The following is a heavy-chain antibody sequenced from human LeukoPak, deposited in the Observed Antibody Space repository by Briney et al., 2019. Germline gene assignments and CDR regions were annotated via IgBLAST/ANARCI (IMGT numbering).Heavy chain of an antibody. Sequence: GGSLRLSCATSGFSFSNYGIHWVRQVPGKGLEWVAFIRFDGSDKFYGDSVKGRFTISRDNSKNTLYLQMNSLRTDDTAIYYCAKDLRKDWGNAFDFWGQGTKVTVSS. CDR2: IRFDGSDK. CDR1: GFSFSNYG. D-gene: IGHD3-16*01. CDR3: AKDLRKDWGNAFDF. J-gene: IGHJ3*01. V-gene: IGHV3-30*02.